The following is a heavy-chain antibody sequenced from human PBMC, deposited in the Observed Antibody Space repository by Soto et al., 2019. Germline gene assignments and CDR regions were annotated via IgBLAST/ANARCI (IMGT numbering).Heavy chain of an antibody. D-gene: IGHD4-17*01. CDR1: GYTFTSYG. V-gene: IGHV1-18*01. J-gene: IGHJ6*02. CDR2: ISAYNGNT. Sequence: QVQLVQSGAEVKKPGASVKVSCKASGYTFTSYGISWVRQAPGQGLEWMGWISAYNGNTNYAQKLQGRVTMTTDTSTSTAYMERRSMRSDDTAVYYCAREAATTVAAYYYYGMDVWGQGTTVTVSS. CDR3: AREAATTVAAYYYYGMDV.